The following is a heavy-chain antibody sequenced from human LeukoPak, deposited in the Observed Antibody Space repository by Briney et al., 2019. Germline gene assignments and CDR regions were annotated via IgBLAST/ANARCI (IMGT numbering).Heavy chain of an antibody. V-gene: IGHV3-30-3*01. CDR2: ISYDGSNK. D-gene: IGHD2-2*01. CDR1: GFTFSSYA. CDR3: ARGGIVVVPAALPDY. J-gene: IGHJ4*02. Sequence: PGGSLRLSCAASGFTFSSYAMHWVRQAPGKGLEWVAVISYDGSNKYYADSVKGRFTISRDNSKNTLYLQMNSLRAEDTAVYYCARGGIVVVPAALPDYWGQGTLVTVSS.